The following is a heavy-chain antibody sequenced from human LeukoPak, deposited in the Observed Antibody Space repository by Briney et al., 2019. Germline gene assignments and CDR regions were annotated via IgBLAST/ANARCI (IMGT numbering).Heavy chain of an antibody. CDR3: ARGRVVRGVKSGAFDI. CDR1: GGSISTYY. Sequence: SETLSLTCTLSGGSISTYYWSWIRQPTGKGLEWIGYIYHSGGTNYNPSLKSRVTISVDTSKNQFSLKLSSVTAADTAVYYCARGRVVRGVKSGAFDIWGQGTMVTVSS. CDR2: IYHSGGT. V-gene: IGHV4-59*12. J-gene: IGHJ3*02. D-gene: IGHD3-10*01.